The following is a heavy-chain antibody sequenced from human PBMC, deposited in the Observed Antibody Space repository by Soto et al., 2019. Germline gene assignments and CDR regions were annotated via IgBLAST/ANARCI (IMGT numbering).Heavy chain of an antibody. V-gene: IGHV2-5*02. CDR1: GFSLSTSGVG. CDR3: AHSPCSGGTCYLFAY. Sequence: QITLRESGPTLVKPTQTLTLTCTISGFSLSTSGVGVGWIRQPPGKSLEWLALIYWDDVQRYSPSLKTRLTIQKDTSRSQVVLTMTNMDPVDTATYYCAHSPCSGGTCYLFAYWGQGTLVTVSS. D-gene: IGHD2-15*01. J-gene: IGHJ4*02. CDR2: IYWDDVQ.